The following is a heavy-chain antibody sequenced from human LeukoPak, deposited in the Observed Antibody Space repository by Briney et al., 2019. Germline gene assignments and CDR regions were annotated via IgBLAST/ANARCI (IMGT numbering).Heavy chain of an antibody. CDR1: GFTFSSYW. Sequence: GGSLRLSCAASGFTFSSYWMSWVRQAPGKGLEWVANIKQDGSEKYYVDSVKGRLTISRDNAKNSLYLQMNSLRAEDTAVYYCARDMRGQWLDLKAFDIWGQGTMVTVSS. J-gene: IGHJ3*02. D-gene: IGHD6-19*01. CDR3: ARDMRGQWLDLKAFDI. CDR2: IKQDGSEK. V-gene: IGHV3-7*01.